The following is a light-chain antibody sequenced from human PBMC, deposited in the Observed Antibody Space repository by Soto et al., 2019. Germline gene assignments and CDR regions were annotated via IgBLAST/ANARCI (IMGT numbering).Light chain of an antibody. J-gene: IGLJ1*01. CDR3: SSYTSSSILYV. Sequence: QSALTQPATVSGSPGQSITISCTGTSSDVGGYNYVSWYQQHPGKAPKLMIYDVSNRPSGVSNRFSGSKFGNTASLTISGLQAEDEADYYCSSYTSSSILYVFGTGTKVTVL. V-gene: IGLV2-14*01. CDR1: SSDVGGYNY. CDR2: DVS.